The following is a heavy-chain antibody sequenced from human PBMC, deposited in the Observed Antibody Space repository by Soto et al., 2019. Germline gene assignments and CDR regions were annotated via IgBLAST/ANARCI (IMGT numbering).Heavy chain of an antibody. CDR2: IYYSGST. CDR1: GGSISSSTW. V-gene: IGHV4-61*01. D-gene: IGHD3-22*01. Sequence: SETLSLTCAVSGGSISSSTWWSWIRQPPGKGLEWIGYIYYSGSTNYNPSLKSRVTISVDTSKNQFSLKLSSVTAADTAVYYCARASDSPYYFDYWGQGTLVTVSS. J-gene: IGHJ4*02. CDR3: ARASDSPYYFDY.